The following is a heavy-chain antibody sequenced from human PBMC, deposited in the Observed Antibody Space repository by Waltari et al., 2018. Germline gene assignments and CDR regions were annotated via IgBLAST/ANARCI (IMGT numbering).Heavy chain of an antibody. CDR2: MNPNSGNI. Sequence: QVQLVQSGAEVKKPGASVKVSCKASGYTFTSFDINGVRQATGQGLEWMGWMNPNSGNISYGKKFQGRATMTRNTSVSTAYMELSVLRSEDTAVYYCARGTSWSNPWGQGTLVTVSS. CDR1: GYTFTSFD. D-gene: IGHD1-7*01. V-gene: IGHV1-8*02. J-gene: IGHJ5*02. CDR3: ARGTSWSNP.